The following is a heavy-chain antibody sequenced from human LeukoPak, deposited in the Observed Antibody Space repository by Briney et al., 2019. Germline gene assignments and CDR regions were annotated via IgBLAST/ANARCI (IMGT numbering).Heavy chain of an antibody. J-gene: IGHJ4*02. CDR3: ARQLGYCSSTSCYADKVDY. Sequence: SETLSLTCTVSGGSISSSSYYWGWIRQPPGKGLEWNGSIYYSGSTYYNPSLKSRVTISVDTSKNQFSLKLSSVTAADTAAYYCARQLGYCSSTSCYADKVDYWGQGTLVTVSS. CDR2: IYYSGST. V-gene: IGHV4-39*01. CDR1: GGSISSSSYY. D-gene: IGHD2-2*01.